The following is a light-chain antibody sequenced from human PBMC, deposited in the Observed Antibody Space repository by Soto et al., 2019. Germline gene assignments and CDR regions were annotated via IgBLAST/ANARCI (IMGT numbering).Light chain of an antibody. J-gene: IGLJ2*01. CDR3: GSYAGGDNVI. CDR2: EVS. V-gene: IGLV2-23*02. Sequence: QSALTQPASVSGSPGQSITLSCTGTSSDVGSYNLVSWYQRHPGKAPTLMIYEVSKRPSGVSDRFSGSKSGNTASLTISGLQPEDEADYYCGSYAGGDNVIFGGGTQLTVL. CDR1: SSDVGSYNL.